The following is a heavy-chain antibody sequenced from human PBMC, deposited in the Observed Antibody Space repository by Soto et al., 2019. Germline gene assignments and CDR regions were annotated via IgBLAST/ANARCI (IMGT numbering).Heavy chain of an antibody. CDR3: ARVRRGFNRESWSYWYNGMDV. V-gene: IGHV4-34*02. D-gene: IGHD3-16*01. Sequence: QVQLQQWGAGLLKPSETLSLTCAVNGGSFNDYYWAWIRQPPGKGLVWIGEIYHSGNTYYNPSLESRVIMSVDTSKKQFSLRLNSVTAADTAMYYCARVRRGFNRESWSYWYNGMDVWGQGTTVTVS. J-gene: IGHJ6*02. CDR2: IYHSGNT. CDR1: GGSFNDYY.